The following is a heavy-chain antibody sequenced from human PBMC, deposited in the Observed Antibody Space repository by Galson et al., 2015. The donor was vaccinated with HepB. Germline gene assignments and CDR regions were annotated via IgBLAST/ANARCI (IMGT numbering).Heavy chain of an antibody. V-gene: IGHV3-23*01. CDR2: ISGSGGTT. J-gene: IGHJ4*02. D-gene: IGHD6-6*01. Sequence: SLRLSCAASGFTFSSYAMSWVRQAPGKGLEWVSAISGSGGTTYYADSVEGRFTISRDNSKNTLSLQMSSLRAEDTAIYFCAKDIDISSFRLSPFDYWGQGILVIVSS. CDR1: GFTFSSYA. CDR3: AKDIDISSFRLSPFDY.